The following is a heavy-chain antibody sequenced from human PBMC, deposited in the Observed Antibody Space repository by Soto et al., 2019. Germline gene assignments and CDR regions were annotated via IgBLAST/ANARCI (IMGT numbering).Heavy chain of an antibody. CDR2: IYYSGIS. J-gene: IGHJ4*02. CDR1: GASISSGGYY. D-gene: IGHD5-18*01. Sequence: QVQLLESGPGLSKPSQTLSLICNVSGASISSGGYYWSWIRQRPGGGLEWLGFIYYSGISHYNPSLKSRATISVDSSKNQFSLKLISVTAADTAVYYCARTEWIQLWFDYWGQGALVTVS. CDR3: ARTEWIQLWFDY. V-gene: IGHV4-31*03.